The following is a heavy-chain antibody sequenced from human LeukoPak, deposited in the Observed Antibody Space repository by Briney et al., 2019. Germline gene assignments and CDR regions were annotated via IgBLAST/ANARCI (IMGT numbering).Heavy chain of an antibody. CDR2: ISGSGGNT. J-gene: IGHJ3*02. Sequence: PGGSLRLSCAASGFTFSSYAMSWVRQAPGKGLEWVSGISGSGGNTYSADSVKGRFTISRDNSKNTLHLQMNSLRAEDTAVYYCAKDYYDSSGPDAFDIWGQGTMVTVSS. CDR1: GFTFSSYA. CDR3: AKDYYDSSGPDAFDI. V-gene: IGHV3-23*01. D-gene: IGHD3-22*01.